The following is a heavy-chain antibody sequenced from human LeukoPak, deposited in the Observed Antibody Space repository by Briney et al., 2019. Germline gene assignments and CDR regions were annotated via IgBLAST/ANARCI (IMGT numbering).Heavy chain of an antibody. J-gene: IGHJ4*02. Sequence: GGSLRLSCAASGFTFSSYTMHWIRQAPGEGLERVSSISGSNSYIFYADSVKGRFTVSRDNAKDSLYLQMNSLRAEDTAVYYCARALTTLTYEGYWGQGTLVTVSS. D-gene: IGHD1-1*01. V-gene: IGHV3-21*01. CDR3: ARALTTLTYEGY. CDR2: ISGSNSYI. CDR1: GFTFSSYT.